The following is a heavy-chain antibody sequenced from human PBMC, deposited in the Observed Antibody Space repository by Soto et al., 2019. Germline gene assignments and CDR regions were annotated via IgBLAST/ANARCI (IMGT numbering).Heavy chain of an antibody. CDR1: GFTFSTSC. Sequence: EVQLVESGGGLVQPGGSLRLSCAASGFTFSTSCMTWVREPPGKGLEWVANMDQDGSETYYVDSVRGRFTVSRDNAKNSLYLQMNSLRVEDTAVYYCVCGGNFFIYWGQGTLVTVSP. J-gene: IGHJ4*02. CDR3: VCGGNFFIY. CDR2: MDQDGSET. D-gene: IGHD3-16*01. V-gene: IGHV3-7*01.